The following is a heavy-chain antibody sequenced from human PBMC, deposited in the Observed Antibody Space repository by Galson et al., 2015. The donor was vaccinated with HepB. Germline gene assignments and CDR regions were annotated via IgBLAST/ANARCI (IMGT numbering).Heavy chain of an antibody. Sequence: SLRLSCAASGFTFSSYAMHWVRQAPGKGLEYVSAISSNGGSTYYADSVKGRFTISRDNSKNTLYLQMSSLRAEDTAVYYCVKGAVIAAAGTTQEKYYFDYWGQGTLVTVSS. CDR2: ISSNGGST. J-gene: IGHJ4*02. V-gene: IGHV3-64D*06. CDR3: VKGAVIAAAGTTQEKYYFDY. D-gene: IGHD6-13*01. CDR1: GFTFSSYA.